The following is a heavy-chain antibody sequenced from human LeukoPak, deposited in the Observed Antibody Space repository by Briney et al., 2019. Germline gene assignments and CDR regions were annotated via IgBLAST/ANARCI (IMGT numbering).Heavy chain of an antibody. Sequence: GGSLRLSCAASGFTFYNYGMHWVRQAPGKGLEWVANIKQAGTEKYYVDSVKGRFTISRDNSKNTLYLQMNSLRAEDTAVYYCAKDRGGRWLQYYFDYWGQGTLVTVSS. D-gene: IGHD5-24*01. CDR3: AKDRGGRWLQYYFDY. CDR2: IKQAGTEK. J-gene: IGHJ4*02. CDR1: GFTFYNYG. V-gene: IGHV3-7*01.